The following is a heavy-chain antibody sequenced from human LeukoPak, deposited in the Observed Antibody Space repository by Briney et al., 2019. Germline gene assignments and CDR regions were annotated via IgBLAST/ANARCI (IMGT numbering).Heavy chain of an antibody. CDR1: GGSISSYY. Sequence: SETLSLTCTVSGGSISSYYWSWIRQPAGKGLEWIGRIYTSGSTNYNPSLKSRVTMSVDTSKNQFSLKLSSVTAADTAVYYCARETGWFGESAFAYWGQGTLVTVSS. CDR3: ARETGWFGESAFAY. J-gene: IGHJ4*02. CDR2: IYTSGST. V-gene: IGHV4-4*07. D-gene: IGHD3-10*01.